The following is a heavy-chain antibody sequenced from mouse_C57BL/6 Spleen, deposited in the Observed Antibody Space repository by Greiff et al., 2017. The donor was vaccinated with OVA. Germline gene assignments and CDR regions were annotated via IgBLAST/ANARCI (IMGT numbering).Heavy chain of an antibody. CDR2: ISYGGSYT. D-gene: IGHD1-1*01. CDR3: ARGNYGSYYFDY. J-gene: IGHJ2*01. Sequence: EVQRVESGGGLVKPGGSLKLSCEASGFTFSSYAMSWVRQTPEKRLEWVATISYGGSYTYYPDNVKGRFTLSGDNAKNNLYLKMSQLKSEDTAMDYCARGNYGSYYFDYWGQGTTLTVSA. V-gene: IGHV5-4*01. CDR1: GFTFSSYA.